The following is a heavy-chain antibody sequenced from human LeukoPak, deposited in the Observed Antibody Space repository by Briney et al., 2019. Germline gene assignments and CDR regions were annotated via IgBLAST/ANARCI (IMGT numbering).Heavy chain of an antibody. Sequence: SETLSLTCTVSGGSISSGDYYWSWIRQPPGKGLEWIGYIYYSGSTYYNPSLKSRVAISVDTSKNQFSLKLSSVTAADTAVYYCARYRYYYGSGSYPISGSRAFDIWGQGTMVTVSS. V-gene: IGHV4-30-4*01. CDR2: IYYSGST. J-gene: IGHJ3*02. CDR3: ARYRYYYGSGSYPISGSRAFDI. D-gene: IGHD3-10*01. CDR1: GGSISSGDYY.